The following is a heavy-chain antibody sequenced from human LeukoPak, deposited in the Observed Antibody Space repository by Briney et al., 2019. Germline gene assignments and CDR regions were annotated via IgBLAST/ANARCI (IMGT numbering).Heavy chain of an antibody. J-gene: IGHJ5*02. Sequence: GASVKVSCKASGYTFTSYGVTWVRQAPGQGLEWMGWINPNSGGTNYAQKFQGRVTMTRGTSISTAYMELSRLRSDDTAVYYCARSQDLDQNWFDPWGQGTLVTVSS. CDR2: INPNSGGT. CDR3: ARSQDLDQNWFDP. CDR1: GYTFTSYG. V-gene: IGHV1-2*02.